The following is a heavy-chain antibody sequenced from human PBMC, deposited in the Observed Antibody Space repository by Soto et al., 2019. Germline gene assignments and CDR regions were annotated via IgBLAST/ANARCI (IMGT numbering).Heavy chain of an antibody. CDR2: SRNKDHSYST. Sequence: EVQLVESGGGLVQPGGSLRLSCAASGFTLSDHYMDWVRQAPGKGLEWVARSRNKDHSYSTEYAASVKGRFTISRDDSQNSLYLLMTRLKAEDPAVYYCVRGHWSFDYWGQGTVVTVSS. V-gene: IGHV3-72*01. CDR3: VRGHWSFDY. D-gene: IGHD2-8*02. CDR1: GFTLSDHY. J-gene: IGHJ4*02.